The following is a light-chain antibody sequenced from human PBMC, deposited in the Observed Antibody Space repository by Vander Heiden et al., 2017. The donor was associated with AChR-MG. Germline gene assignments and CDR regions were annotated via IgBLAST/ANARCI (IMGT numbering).Light chain of an antibody. Sequence: QSVLTQPPPASGSPGKTDAISWSGSSSNVGGNTVNWAQQLPGTAPKRLIYGNNQRPAGVPDRFSGSKSGTSASLAISGLQSEDEADYYCAAWEDSLNGHVVFGGGTKLTVL. CDR1: SSNVGGNT. CDR2: GNN. J-gene: IGLJ2*01. CDR3: AAWEDSLNGHVV. V-gene: IGLV1-44*01.